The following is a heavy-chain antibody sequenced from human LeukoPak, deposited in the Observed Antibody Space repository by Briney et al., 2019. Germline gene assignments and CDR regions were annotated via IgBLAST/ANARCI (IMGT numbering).Heavy chain of an antibody. CDR1: GFTFSSYA. J-gene: IGHJ5*02. D-gene: IGHD6-13*01. Sequence: GGSLRHSCAASGFTFSSYAMSCVRQAPGKGLEWVSAISGSGGSTYYADSVKGRFTISRDNSKNTLYLQMNSLRAEDTAVYYCARGYSSSWSWFDPGGQGTLVTVSS. CDR3: ARGYSSSWSWFDP. CDR2: ISGSGGST. V-gene: IGHV3-23*01.